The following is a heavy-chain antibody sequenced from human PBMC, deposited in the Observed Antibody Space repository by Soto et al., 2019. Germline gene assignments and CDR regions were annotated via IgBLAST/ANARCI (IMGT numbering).Heavy chain of an antibody. CDR1: GYSFTSYW. D-gene: IGHD1-7*01. CDR3: ARQGGTTCYYGMDV. Sequence: PGESLKISCKGSGYSFTSYWISWVRQMPGKGLEWMGRIDPSDSYTNYSPSFQGHVTISADKSISTAYLQWSSLKASDTAMYYCARQGGTTCYYGMDVWGQGTTVTVAS. V-gene: IGHV5-10-1*01. CDR2: IDPSDSYT. J-gene: IGHJ6*02.